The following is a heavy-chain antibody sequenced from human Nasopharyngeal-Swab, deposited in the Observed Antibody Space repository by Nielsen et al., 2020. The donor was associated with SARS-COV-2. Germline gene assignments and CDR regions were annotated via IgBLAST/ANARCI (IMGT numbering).Heavy chain of an antibody. D-gene: IGHD5-24*01. CDR3: ARVPERWLQLGLLYDY. CDR1: GFTFSSYA. Sequence: GGSLRLSCAASGFTFSSYAMHWVRQAPGKGLEWVAVITYDGSNKYYADSVKGRFTISRANSKNTLYLQMNSLRAEDTAVYYCARVPERWLQLGLLYDYWGQGTLVTVSS. CDR2: ITYDGSNK. V-gene: IGHV3-30*04. J-gene: IGHJ4*02.